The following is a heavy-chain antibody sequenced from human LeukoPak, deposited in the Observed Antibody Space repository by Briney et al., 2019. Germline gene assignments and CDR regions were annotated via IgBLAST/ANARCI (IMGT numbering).Heavy chain of an antibody. CDR3: ASYDSSGYYYYYFDH. CDR1: GGTFSSYA. CDR2: IIPIFGTA. J-gene: IGHJ4*02. Sequence: ASVKVSCKASGGTFSSYAISWVRQAPGQGLEWMGGIIPIFGTANYAQKFQGRVTITADESTSTAYMELSSLRSEDTAVYYCASYDSSGYYYYYFDHWGQGTLVTVSS. V-gene: IGHV1-69*13. D-gene: IGHD3-22*01.